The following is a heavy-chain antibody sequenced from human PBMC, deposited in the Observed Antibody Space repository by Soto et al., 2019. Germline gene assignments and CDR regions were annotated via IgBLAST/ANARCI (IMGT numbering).Heavy chain of an antibody. CDR2: INPNSGGT. CDR3: ARVELSNHYGMDV. Sequence: GASVKVSCKASGYTFTGYYMHWVRQAPGQGLEWMGWINPNSGGTNYAQKFQGWVTMTRDTSISTAYMELSRLRSDDTAVYYCARVELSNHYGMDVWGQGTTVTVSS. CDR1: GYTFTGYY. V-gene: IGHV1-2*04. D-gene: IGHD1-26*01. J-gene: IGHJ6*02.